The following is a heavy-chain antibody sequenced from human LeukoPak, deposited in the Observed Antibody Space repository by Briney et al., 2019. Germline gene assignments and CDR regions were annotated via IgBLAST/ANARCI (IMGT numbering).Heavy chain of an antibody. CDR2: ISYDGSNK. J-gene: IGHJ3*02. V-gene: IGHV3-30-3*01. Sequence: GGSLRLSCAASGFTFSSYAKHWVRQAPGKGLEWVAVISYDGSNKYYADSVKGRFTISRDNSKNTLYLQMNSLRAEDTAVYYCAREGGAFDIWGQGTMVTVSS. CDR1: GFTFSSYA. CDR3: AREGGAFDI. D-gene: IGHD2-15*01.